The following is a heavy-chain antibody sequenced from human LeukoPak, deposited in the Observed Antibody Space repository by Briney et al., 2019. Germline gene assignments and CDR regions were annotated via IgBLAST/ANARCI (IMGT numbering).Heavy chain of an antibody. V-gene: IGHV3-33*01. D-gene: IGHD3-9*01. Sequence: GRALRLSCAASGFNFGGNSMQWVRQAPGKGLEWLAAMWNDGRTFYRDSVKGRFIMSRDISKNTLYLQMDSLRGEDTGIYYCAREYFDVWGQGTTVSVSS. CDR1: GFNFGGNS. CDR2: MWNDGRT. CDR3: AREYFDV. J-gene: IGHJ6*02.